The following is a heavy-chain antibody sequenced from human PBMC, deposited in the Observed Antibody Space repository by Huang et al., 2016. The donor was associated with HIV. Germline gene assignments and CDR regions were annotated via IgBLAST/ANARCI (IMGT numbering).Heavy chain of an antibody. V-gene: IGHV1-69*01. CDR3: ARVESRRYYDSSGYYY. Sequence: QVQLVQSGAEVKKPGSSVKVSCKASGGTFSSYDISWVRQAPGQGLEWMGGIIPICGTANYAQKFQGRVTITADESTSTAYMELSSLRSEDTAVYYCARVESRRYYDSSGYYYWGQGTLVTVSS. CDR2: IIPICGTA. CDR1: GGTFSSYD. J-gene: IGHJ4*02. D-gene: IGHD3-22*01.